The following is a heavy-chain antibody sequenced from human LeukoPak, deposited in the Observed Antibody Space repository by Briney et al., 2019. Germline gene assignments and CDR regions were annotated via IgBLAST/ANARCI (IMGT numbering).Heavy chain of an antibody. CDR2: ISSSGSTI. D-gene: IGHD6-13*01. V-gene: IGHV3-48*03. Sequence: GGSLRLSCAASGFTFSSYEMNWVRQAPGKGPEWVSYISSSGSTIYYADSVKGRFTMSRDNSKNTLYLQMNSLRAEDTAVYYCARERIAATGTGWFDPWGQGTLVTVSS. CDR1: GFTFSSYE. CDR3: ARERIAATGTGWFDP. J-gene: IGHJ5*02.